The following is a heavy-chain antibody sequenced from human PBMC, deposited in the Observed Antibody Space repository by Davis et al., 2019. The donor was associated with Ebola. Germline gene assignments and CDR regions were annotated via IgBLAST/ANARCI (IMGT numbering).Heavy chain of an antibody. CDR2: ISGSGGST. CDR1: GFTFSSYA. J-gene: IGHJ6*02. D-gene: IGHD2-2*01. Sequence: PGGSLRLSCAASGFTFSSYAMSWVRQAPGKGLEWVSAISGSGGSTYYADSVKGRFTISRDNSKNTLYLQMNSLRAEDTAVYYCARGDYCSSTSCYWTYYYYGMDVWGQGTTVTVSS. CDR3: ARGDYCSSTSCYWTYYYYGMDV. V-gene: IGHV3-23*01.